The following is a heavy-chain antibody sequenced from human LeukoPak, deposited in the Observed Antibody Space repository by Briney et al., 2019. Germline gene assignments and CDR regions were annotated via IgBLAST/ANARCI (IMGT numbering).Heavy chain of an antibody. CDR3: ARDLRAAAGTRIDY. CDR1: GFTFSDYY. CDR2: ISSSGSTI. J-gene: IGHJ4*02. V-gene: IGHV3-11*01. D-gene: IGHD6-13*01. Sequence: GGSLRLSCAASGFTFSDYYMSWVRQAPGKGLEWVSYISSSGSTIYYADSVKGRFTISRDNAKNSLYLQMNSLRAEDTAVYYCARDLRAAAGTRIDYWGQGTLVTVSS.